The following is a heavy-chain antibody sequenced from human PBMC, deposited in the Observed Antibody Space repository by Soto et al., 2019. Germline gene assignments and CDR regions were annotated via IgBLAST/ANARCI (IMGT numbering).Heavy chain of an antibody. J-gene: IGHJ3*02. CDR2: FDPEDGET. Sequence: ASVKVSCKXSGYTLTELSMHWVRQAPGKGLEWMGGFDPEDGETIYAQKFQGRVTMTEDTSTDTAYMELSSLRSEDTAVYYCATQDIATRRAFDIWGQGTMVTVSS. CDR1: GYTLTELS. D-gene: IGHD2-15*01. V-gene: IGHV1-24*01. CDR3: ATQDIATRRAFDI.